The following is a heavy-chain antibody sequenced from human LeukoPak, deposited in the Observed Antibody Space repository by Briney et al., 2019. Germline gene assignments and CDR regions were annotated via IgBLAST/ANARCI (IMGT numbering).Heavy chain of an antibody. CDR2: IKQDGGQI. Sequence: GGSLRLSCAASEFTFSSYWMSWVRQAPGKGLEWVANIKQDGGQIYYLDSVKGRFTVSRDNAKNSLYLQMNSLRAEDTAVYYCARLGARQMLEYWGQGALVTVSS. D-gene: IGHD4-17*01. CDR1: EFTFSSYW. J-gene: IGHJ4*02. V-gene: IGHV3-7*01. CDR3: ARLGARQMLEY.